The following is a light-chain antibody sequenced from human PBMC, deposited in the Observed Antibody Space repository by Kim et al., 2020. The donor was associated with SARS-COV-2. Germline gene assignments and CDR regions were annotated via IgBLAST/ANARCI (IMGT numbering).Light chain of an antibody. J-gene: IGKJ2*03. CDR1: QRLLQSNGYNY. Sequence: EPSSISCRFSQRLLQSNGYNYLDWYLQKPGQSPQLLIYLCSNRASGVPDRFSGSGSGTDFTLKISRVEAEDVGVFYCMQALQAPYSFGQGTKLEI. CDR2: LCS. CDR3: MQALQAPYS. V-gene: IGKV2-28*01.